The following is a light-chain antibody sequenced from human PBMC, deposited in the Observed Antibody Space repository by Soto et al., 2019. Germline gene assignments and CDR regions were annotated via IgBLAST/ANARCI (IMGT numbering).Light chain of an antibody. V-gene: IGLV2-14*03. CDR2: DVS. CDR1: NSDVGGYNY. J-gene: IGLJ2*01. CDR3: SSYAGSSTLVV. Sequence: QSALTQPASVSGSPGQSITISCTGTNSDVGGYNYVSWYQHHPGKAPKLVIYDVSRRPSGVSNRFSGSKSGNTASLTISGLQAEDEADYSCSSYAGSSTLVVFGGGTKLTVL.